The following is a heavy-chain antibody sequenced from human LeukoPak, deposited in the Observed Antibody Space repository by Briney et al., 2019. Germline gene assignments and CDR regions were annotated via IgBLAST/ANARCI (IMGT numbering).Heavy chain of an antibody. D-gene: IGHD2-15*01. Sequence: GGSLRLSCAASGFTFSSYSMNWVRQAPGKGLEWVSSISSSSSYIYYADSVRGRFTISRDNAKNSPYLQMNSLRAEDTAVYYCASSSGREFDYWGQGTLVTVSS. CDR1: GFTFSSYS. CDR3: ASSSGREFDY. J-gene: IGHJ4*02. V-gene: IGHV3-21*01. CDR2: ISSSSSYI.